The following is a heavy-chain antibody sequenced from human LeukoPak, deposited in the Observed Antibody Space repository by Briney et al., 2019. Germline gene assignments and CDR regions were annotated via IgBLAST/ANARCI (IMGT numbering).Heavy chain of an antibody. CDR3: ARGFLDYVWGSYRSISFAY. CDR1: GFTFSSYS. J-gene: IGHJ4*02. D-gene: IGHD3-16*02. CDR2: ISSSSSYI. V-gene: IGHV3-21*01. Sequence: KPGGSLRLSCAASGFTFSSYSMSWVRQAPGKGLEWVSSISSSSSYIYYADSVKGRFTISRDNAKNSLYLQMNSLRAEDTAVYYCARGFLDYVWGSYRSISFAYWGQGTLVTVSS.